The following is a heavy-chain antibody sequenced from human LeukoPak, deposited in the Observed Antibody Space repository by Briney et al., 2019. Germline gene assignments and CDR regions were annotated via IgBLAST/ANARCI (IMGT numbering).Heavy chain of an antibody. D-gene: IGHD3-9*01. CDR2: IYYTGSS. J-gene: IGHJ4*02. Sequence: SETLSLTCAVSGGSVSSSTYYWGWIRQPPGKGLEWIGNIYYTGSSYYNPSLKSRVTMSVDTSKNQFSLKMNSVTAADTAVCYCARLSKGRYFDYIFDFWGQGTLLTVSS. CDR1: GGSVSSSTYY. V-gene: IGHV4-39*01. CDR3: ARLSKGRYFDYIFDF.